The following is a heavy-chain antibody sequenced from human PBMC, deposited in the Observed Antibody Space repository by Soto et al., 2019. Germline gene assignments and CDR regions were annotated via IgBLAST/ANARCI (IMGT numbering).Heavy chain of an antibody. CDR3: ARGIGWEVRPRYYSMDV. CDR2: ISSSSSDI. D-gene: IGHD1-26*01. Sequence: EVQLVESGGGLVKPGWSLRLSCAASGFIFRTYTMNWVCQAPGKGLEWVSSISSSSSDIYYADSVKGRFTISRDNAKNSLYVQMNSLRAEDTAVYFCARGIGWEVRPRYYSMDVWGQGTTVTVSS. V-gene: IGHV3-21*06. J-gene: IGHJ6*02. CDR1: GFIFRTYT.